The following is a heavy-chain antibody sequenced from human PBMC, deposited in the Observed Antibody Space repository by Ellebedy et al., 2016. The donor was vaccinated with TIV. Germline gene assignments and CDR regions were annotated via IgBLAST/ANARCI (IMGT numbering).Heavy chain of an antibody. CDR1: GFTLSSYI. D-gene: IGHD1-26*01. Sequence: GESLKISCAASGFTLSSYIMHWVRQAPGKGREWVSYIGSRTSKIYYADSVKGRFTISRDNAKNSLYLQMNSLRDEDTAVYYCARGGGERLRYAFDIWGHGTLVTVSS. CDR2: IGSRTSKI. CDR3: ARGGGERLRYAFDI. J-gene: IGHJ3*02. V-gene: IGHV3-48*02.